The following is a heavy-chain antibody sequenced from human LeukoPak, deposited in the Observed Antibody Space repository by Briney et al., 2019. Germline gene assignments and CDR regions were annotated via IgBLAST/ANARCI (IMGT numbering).Heavy chain of an antibody. CDR1: GFNFENYA. D-gene: IGHD3-10*01. CDR2: ISWKSGSI. J-gene: IGHJ4*02. Sequence: GGSLRPSCAASGFNFENYAMHWVRQGPGKGLEWVSGISWKSGSIAYADSVKGRFTVSRDDAKNSLYLQMHSLTPEDTALYYCARGGGRGLSMVRGFMDVWGQGTLVTVSS. V-gene: IGHV3-9*01. CDR3: ARGGGRGLSMVRGFMDV.